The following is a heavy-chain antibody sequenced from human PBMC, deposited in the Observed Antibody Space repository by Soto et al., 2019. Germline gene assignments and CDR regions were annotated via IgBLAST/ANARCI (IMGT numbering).Heavy chain of an antibody. CDR1: GYTFTGYY. D-gene: IGHD1-26*01. J-gene: IGHJ6*02. CDR2: INPNSGGT. V-gene: IGHV1-2*04. CDR3: ARGYRTYRLYYYYGMDV. Sequence: ASVKVSCKASGYTFTGYYIHWVRQAPGQGLEWMGWINPNSGGTNYAQKFQGWVTMTRDTSISTAYMELSRLRSDDTAVYYCARGYRTYRLYYYYGMDVWGQGTTVTVSS.